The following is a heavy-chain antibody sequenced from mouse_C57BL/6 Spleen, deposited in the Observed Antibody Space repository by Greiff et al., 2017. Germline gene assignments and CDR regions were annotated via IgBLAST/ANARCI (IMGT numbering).Heavy chain of an antibody. CDR3: AREAMVTTTY. CDR2: IHPNSGST. V-gene: IGHV1-64*01. Sequence: QVQLKQPGAELVKPGASVKLSCKASGYTFTSYWMHWVKQRPGQGLEWIGMIHPNSGSTNYNEKFKSKATLTVDKSSSTAYMQLSSLTSEDSAVYYCAREAMVTTTYWGQGTTLTVSS. J-gene: IGHJ2*01. CDR1: GYTFTSYW. D-gene: IGHD2-2*01.